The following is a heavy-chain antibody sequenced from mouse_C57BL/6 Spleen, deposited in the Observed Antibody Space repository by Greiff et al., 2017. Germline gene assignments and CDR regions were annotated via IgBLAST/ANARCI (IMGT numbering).Heavy chain of an antibody. CDR1: GFSLTSYA. Sequence: QVQLKESGPGLVAPSQSLSITCTVSGFSLTSYAISWVRQPPGKGLEWLGVIWTGGGTNYNSALKSILSISKDNSKSQVFLKMNSLRTDDTARYYCARTSYDGYTFEGAMDYWGQGTSVTVSS. CDR2: IWTGGGT. V-gene: IGHV2-9-1*01. CDR3: ARTSYDGYTFEGAMDY. D-gene: IGHD2-3*01. J-gene: IGHJ4*01.